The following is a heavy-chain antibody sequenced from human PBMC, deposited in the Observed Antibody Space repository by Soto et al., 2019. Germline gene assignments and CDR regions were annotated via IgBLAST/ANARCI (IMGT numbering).Heavy chain of an antibody. CDR2: IGTLHDT. CDR1: GFTFSASD. J-gene: IGHJ5*02. V-gene: IGHV3-13*01. D-gene: IGHD3-16*01. Sequence: GGSLRLSCAASGFTFSASDMHWVRQAPGKGLEWVAAIGTLHDTFYPDSVKGRFTISRENAKNSLYLQMNRLRADDTAVLYCAKEASVMRGGGGWLDPWGQGVLVTVSS. CDR3: AKEASVMRGGGGWLDP.